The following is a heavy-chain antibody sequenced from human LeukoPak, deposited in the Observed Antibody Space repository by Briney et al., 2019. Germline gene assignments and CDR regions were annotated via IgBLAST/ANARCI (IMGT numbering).Heavy chain of an antibody. J-gene: IGHJ4*02. CDR1: GGSFSGYY. V-gene: IGHV4-34*01. CDR2: INHSGST. Sequence: PSETLSLTCAVYGGSFSGYYWSWIRQPPGKGLEWIGEINHSGSTNYNPSLKSRVTISVDTSKNQFSLKLSSVTAADTAVYYCARGLTVTSEHYFDYWGQGTLVTVSS. CDR3: ARGLTVTSEHYFDY. D-gene: IGHD4-17*01.